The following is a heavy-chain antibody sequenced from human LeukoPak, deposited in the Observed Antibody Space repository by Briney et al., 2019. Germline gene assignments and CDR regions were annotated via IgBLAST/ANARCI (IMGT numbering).Heavy chain of an antibody. D-gene: IGHD2-15*01. Sequence: GGSLRLSCVASGFTFSSYSMNCVRQAPGKGLEWVSYISSSISTVYYADSVRGRFTISRDNAKNSLYLQMNSLRDEDTAVYYCARGCSPGTCSPFDYWGQGTLVTVSS. CDR1: GFTFSSYS. CDR2: ISSSISTV. J-gene: IGHJ4*02. V-gene: IGHV3-48*02. CDR3: ARGCSPGTCSPFDY.